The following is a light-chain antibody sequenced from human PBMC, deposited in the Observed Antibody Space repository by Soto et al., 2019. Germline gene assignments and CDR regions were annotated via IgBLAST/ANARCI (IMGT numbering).Light chain of an antibody. V-gene: IGLV1-44*01. CDR3: AVWDDSLNAWV. Sequence: QSVLTQPPSASGTLGQSVTISCSGSTSNIGSNTVNWYQQLPGTAPKLLVYSNDQRPSGVPDRFSASKSGTSAFLAISGLQSEDEADYDCAVWDDSLNAWVFGGGTKLTVL. CDR2: SND. J-gene: IGLJ3*02. CDR1: TSNIGSNT.